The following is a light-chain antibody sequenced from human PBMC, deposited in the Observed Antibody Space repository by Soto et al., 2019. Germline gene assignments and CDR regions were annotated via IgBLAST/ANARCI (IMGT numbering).Light chain of an antibody. CDR1: QTVSNW. CDR2: KAS. J-gene: IGKJ2*01. CDR3: QQYRKEST. V-gene: IGKV1-5*03. Sequence: DVEMTQSPSTLPTSIGDRVTINCRASQTVSNWLAWYQQKPGKAPKLLIYKASRLESGVPSRFSASGSGTDFTLTINSLQSDDFDTYFCQQYRKESTFGQGTKLEI.